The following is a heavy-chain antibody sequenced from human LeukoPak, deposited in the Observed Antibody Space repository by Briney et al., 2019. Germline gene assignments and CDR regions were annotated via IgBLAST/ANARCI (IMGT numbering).Heavy chain of an antibody. Sequence: TTGGSLRLSCAASGFTFSSDSMNWVRQAPGKGLEWVSSISSSSSYIYYADSVKGRFTISRDNAKNSLYLQMNSLRAEDTAVYYCAMWQLVDSDAFDIWGQGTMVTVSS. CDR3: AMWQLVDSDAFDI. CDR1: GFTFSSDS. V-gene: IGHV3-21*01. J-gene: IGHJ3*02. CDR2: ISSSSSYI. D-gene: IGHD6-6*01.